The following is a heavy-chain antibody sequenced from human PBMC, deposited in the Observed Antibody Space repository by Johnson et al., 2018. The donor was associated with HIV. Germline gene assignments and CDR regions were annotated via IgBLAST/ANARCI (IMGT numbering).Heavy chain of an antibody. CDR1: GFIFSGYV. CDR2: ISGSGDTT. J-gene: IGHJ3*02. CDR3: AKDSRTRINLVQFLEWFGDAFDI. Sequence: MQLVESGGGLVQPGGSLRLSCAASGFIFSGYVMSWVRQAPGKGLEWVSAISGSGDTTFSADSVRGRFTISRDNSKNTLYLQMNSLRAEDTAVYYCAKDSRTRINLVQFLEWFGDAFDIWGQGTMVTVSS. V-gene: IGHV3-23*04. D-gene: IGHD3-3*01.